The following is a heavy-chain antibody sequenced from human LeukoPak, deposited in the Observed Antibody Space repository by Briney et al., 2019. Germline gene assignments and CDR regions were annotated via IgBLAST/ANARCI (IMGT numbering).Heavy chain of an antibody. CDR3: ARGLAAPDY. CDR1: EFTFNRYW. J-gene: IGHJ4*02. D-gene: IGHD6-13*01. CDR2: IKKDGSEK. V-gene: IGHV3-7*03. Sequence: PGGSLRLSCAASEFTFNRYWMSWVRQAPGKELEWVANIKKDGSEKYYVDSVKGRFTISRDNAKNSVHLQMNSLRAEDTAVYYCARGLAAPDYWGQGTLVTVSS.